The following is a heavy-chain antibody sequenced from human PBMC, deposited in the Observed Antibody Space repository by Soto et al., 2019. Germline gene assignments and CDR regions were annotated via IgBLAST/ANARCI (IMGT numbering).Heavy chain of an antibody. CDR3: AKVPLKYSGSYFDY. V-gene: IGHV3-23*01. CDR1: GFTFRTYA. J-gene: IGHJ4*02. CDR2: ISGSGGNT. Sequence: GGSQRLSCAASGFTFRTYARSWVRQAPGKGLEWVSIISGSGGNTDYADSVKGRFTMSRDNSKNTVYLQMNRLRAEDTAVYYCAKVPLKYSGSYFDYWGQGTLVTVSS. D-gene: IGHD1-26*01.